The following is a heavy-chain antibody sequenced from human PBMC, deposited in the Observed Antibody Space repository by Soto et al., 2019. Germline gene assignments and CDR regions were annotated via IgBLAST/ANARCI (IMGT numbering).Heavy chain of an antibody. D-gene: IGHD6-19*01. J-gene: IGHJ3*02. CDR1: GFTFSSYA. CDR3: AASIAVAGTSDAFDI. Sequence: GGSLRLSCAASGFTFSSYAMHWVRQAPGKGLEYVSAISSNGGSTYYANSVKGRFTISRDNSKNTLYLQMGSLRAEDMAVYYCAASIAVAGTSDAFDIWGQGTMVTVSS. CDR2: ISSNGGST. V-gene: IGHV3-64*01.